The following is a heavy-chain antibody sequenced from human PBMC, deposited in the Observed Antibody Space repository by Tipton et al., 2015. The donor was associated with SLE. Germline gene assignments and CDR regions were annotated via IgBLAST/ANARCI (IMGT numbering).Heavy chain of an antibody. CDR2: IYYSGST. CDR3: ARDSPTVAGTFDS. J-gene: IGHJ4*02. CDR1: GGSFSGYY. D-gene: IGHD6-19*01. V-gene: IGHV4-34*11. Sequence: GLVKPSETLSLTCAVYGGSFSGYYWSWIRQSPGKGLEWIGYIYYSGSTYYNPSLRSRAAMSVDTSKSHISLKLTSVTAADTAVYYCARDSPTVAGTFDSWGQGTLVIVSA.